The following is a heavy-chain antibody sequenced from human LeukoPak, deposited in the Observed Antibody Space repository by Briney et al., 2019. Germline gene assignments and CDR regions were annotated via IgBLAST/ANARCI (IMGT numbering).Heavy chain of an antibody. CDR2: INHSGST. D-gene: IGHD1-26*01. Sequence: PSETLSLTCAVYGGSFSGYYWSWIRQPPGKGLEWIGEINHSGSTNYNPSLKSRVTISVDTSKNQFPLKLSSVTAADTAVYYCARGQVNGGSYLRYFDYWGQGTLVTVSS. V-gene: IGHV4-34*01. CDR3: ARGQVNGGSYLRYFDY. CDR1: GGSFSGYY. J-gene: IGHJ4*02.